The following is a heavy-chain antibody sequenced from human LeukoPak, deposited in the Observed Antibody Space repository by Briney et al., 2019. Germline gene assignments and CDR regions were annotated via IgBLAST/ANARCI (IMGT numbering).Heavy chain of an antibody. J-gene: IGHJ4*02. CDR3: ARHLRPTYYYDSSGSYYFDY. V-gene: IGHV4-34*01. Sequence: SETLSLTCAVYGGSFSGYYWSWIRQPPGKGLEWIGEINHSGSTNYNPSLKSRVTISVDTSKNQFSLKLSSVTAADTAVYYCARHLRPTYYYDSSGSYYFDYWGQGTLVTVSS. D-gene: IGHD3-22*01. CDR2: INHSGST. CDR1: GGSFSGYY.